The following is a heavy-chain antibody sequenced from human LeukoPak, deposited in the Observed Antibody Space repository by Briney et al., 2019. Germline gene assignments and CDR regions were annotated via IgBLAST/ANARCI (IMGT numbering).Heavy chain of an antibody. CDR2: IGTAGDT. CDR3: ARVAKERVGGVYYFDY. Sequence: PGGSLRLSCAASGFTFSDYDMHWVRQPTGEGLEWVAAIGTAGDTYYTGSVKGRFTISRESAKNSLYLQMNSLRAGDTAVYYCARVAKERVGGVYYFDYWGQGTLVTVSS. V-gene: IGHV3-13*01. J-gene: IGHJ4*02. CDR1: GFTFSDYD. D-gene: IGHD1-1*01.